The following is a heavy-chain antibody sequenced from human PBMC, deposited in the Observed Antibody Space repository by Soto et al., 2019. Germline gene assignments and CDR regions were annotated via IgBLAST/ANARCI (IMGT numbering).Heavy chain of an antibody. J-gene: IGHJ4*02. CDR1: GGIFSTYA. CDR2: IIPIFGTP. Sequence: QVQLVQSGAEVKKPGSSVKVSCKASGGIFSTYAISWLRQAPGQGLEWMGGIIPIFGTPNYAQRFQGRVTITAEESMTTAYMELSRLRSEDTAVYYCARDRDDYGSGNYYNRIDFWGQGTLVTVSS. CDR3: ARDRDDYGSGNYYNRIDF. D-gene: IGHD3-10*01. V-gene: IGHV1-69*01.